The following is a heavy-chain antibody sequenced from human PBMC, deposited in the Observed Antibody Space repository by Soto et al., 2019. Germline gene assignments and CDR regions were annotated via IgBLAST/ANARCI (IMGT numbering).Heavy chain of an antibody. D-gene: IGHD3-22*01. CDR1: GFTFSSYW. Sequence: GGSLRLSCAASGFTFSSYWMSWVRQAPGKGLEWVANIKQDGSEKYYVDSVKGRFTISRDNAKNSLYLQMNSLRAEDTAVYYCAKRGSRYYDSSGYYPFDYWGQGTLVTVSS. CDR2: IKQDGSEK. CDR3: AKRGSRYYDSSGYYPFDY. J-gene: IGHJ4*02. V-gene: IGHV3-7*01.